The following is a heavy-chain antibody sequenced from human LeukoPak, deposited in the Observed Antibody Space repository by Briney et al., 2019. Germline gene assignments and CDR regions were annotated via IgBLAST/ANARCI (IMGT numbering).Heavy chain of an antibody. V-gene: IGHV2-5*01. D-gene: IGHD4-23*01. CDR2: IYYNDDK. Sequence: SGPTLVNPTQTLTLTCTFSGFSLTTAGVGVGWIRQPPGEALQWLASIYYNDDKRFSSSLRPRLTITKDTSKNQVVSTMTNMDPADTATYYCAHRAALYDHGGHGFDSWSPGTLVTVS. CDR3: AHRAALYDHGGHGFDS. CDR1: GFSLTTAGVG. J-gene: IGHJ4*02.